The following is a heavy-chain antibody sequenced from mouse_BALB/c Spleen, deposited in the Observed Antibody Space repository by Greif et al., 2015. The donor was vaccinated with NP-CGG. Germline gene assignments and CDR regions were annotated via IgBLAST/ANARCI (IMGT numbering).Heavy chain of an antibody. CDR2: IFPGTGTT. CDR1: GYTFTSYW. D-gene: IGHD2-4*01. Sequence: VQLQQSGAELVKPGASVKLSCKTSGYTFTSYWIQWVKQRPGQGPGWIGEIFPGTGTTYYNEKFKGKATLTIVTSSSTAYIQLSSLTAEVSAVYFCARCGITWAMDYWGQGTSVTVSS. J-gene: IGHJ4*01. V-gene: IGHV1S132*01. CDR3: ARCGITWAMDY.